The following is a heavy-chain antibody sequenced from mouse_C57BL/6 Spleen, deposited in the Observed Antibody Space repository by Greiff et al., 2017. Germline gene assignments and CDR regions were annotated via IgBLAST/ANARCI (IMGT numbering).Heavy chain of an antibody. CDR1: GYSITSGYY. J-gene: IGHJ3*01. D-gene: IGHD1-1*01. Sequence: EVKLQESGPGLVKPSQSLSLTCSVTGYSITSGYYWNWIRQFPGNKLEWMGYISYDGSNNYNPSLKNRISITRDTSKNQFFLKLNSVTTEDTATYYCARADYYGSSGFAYWGQGTLVTVSA. CDR3: ARADYYGSSGFAY. V-gene: IGHV3-6*01. CDR2: ISYDGSN.